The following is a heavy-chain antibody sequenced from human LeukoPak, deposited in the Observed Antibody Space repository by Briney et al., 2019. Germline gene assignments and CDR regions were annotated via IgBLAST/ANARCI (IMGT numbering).Heavy chain of an antibody. D-gene: IGHD3-9*01. J-gene: IGHJ4*02. CDR1: GYTFTSYF. Sequence: ASVKVSCKASGYTFTSYFVYWVRQAPGQRLEWMGWINAGNDNKKYSQKFQDRVTITRDTSANTAYMELSSLRYEDTAVYYRARVTGTYCDYWGQGSLVTVSS. CDR2: INAGNDNK. V-gene: IGHV1-3*01. CDR3: ARVTGTYCDY.